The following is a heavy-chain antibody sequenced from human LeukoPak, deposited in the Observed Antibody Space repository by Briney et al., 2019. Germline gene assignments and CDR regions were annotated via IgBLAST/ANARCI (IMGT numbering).Heavy chain of an antibody. J-gene: IGHJ3*02. Sequence: SETLSLTCSVSGDSISSGYYWSWIRQSPGKGLEWIASIYHSGSMFYNPSLKSRVTISLDTSRNQFSLKLNSVTAADTAVYYCAKSNGYGLIDIWGQGTMVTVSS. CDR1: GDSISSGYY. V-gene: IGHV4-38-2*02. CDR3: AKSNGYGLIDI. D-gene: IGHD3-22*01. CDR2: IYHSGSM.